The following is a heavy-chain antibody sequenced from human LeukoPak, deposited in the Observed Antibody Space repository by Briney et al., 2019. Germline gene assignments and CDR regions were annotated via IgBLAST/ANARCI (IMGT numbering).Heavy chain of an antibody. CDR1: VGSISSYY. V-gene: IGHV4-4*07. Sequence: SETLSLTCTVSVGSISSYYWSWIRQPAAKGLEWIGRIYTSGSTNYNPSLQGRVTMSVDTSKNQFSLKLSSVTAADTAVYYCAKHNTVPAAHNWFDPWGEGTLVTVSS. CDR3: AKHNTVPAAHNWFDP. D-gene: IGHD2-2*01. CDR2: IYTSGST. J-gene: IGHJ5*02.